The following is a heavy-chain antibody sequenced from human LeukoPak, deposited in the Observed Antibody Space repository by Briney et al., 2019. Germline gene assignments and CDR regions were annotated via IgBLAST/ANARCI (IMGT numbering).Heavy chain of an antibody. CDR1: GFTFTNAW. CDR2: IKSKTDGGTT. D-gene: IGHD5-18*01. Sequence: GGSLRLSCAASGFTFTNAWMSWVRQAPGPGLEWVGRIKSKTDGGTTDYAAPVKGRFTISRDDSKNTLYLQMNSLKTGDTAVYYCTTAGYTYGYDYWGQGTLVTVSS. J-gene: IGHJ4*02. CDR3: TTAGYTYGYDY. V-gene: IGHV3-15*01.